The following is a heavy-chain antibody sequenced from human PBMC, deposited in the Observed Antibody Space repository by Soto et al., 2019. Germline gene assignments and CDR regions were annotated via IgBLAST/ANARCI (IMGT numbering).Heavy chain of an antibody. CDR3: ARVIYSISWYSPDYFDY. D-gene: IGHD6-13*01. Sequence: GGSLRLSCAASGFTFSSYGISWVRQAPGKGLEWVANIKQDGSEKYYVDSVKGRFTISRDNAKNSLYLQMNSLRAEDTAVYYCARVIYSISWYSPDYFDYLGQGTLVTVSS. CDR2: IKQDGSEK. J-gene: IGHJ4*02. V-gene: IGHV3-7*03. CDR1: GFTFSSYG.